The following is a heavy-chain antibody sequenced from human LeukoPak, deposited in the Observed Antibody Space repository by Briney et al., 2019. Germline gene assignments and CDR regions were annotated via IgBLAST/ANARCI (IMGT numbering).Heavy chain of an antibody. D-gene: IGHD3-16*01. CDR2: IKEDGSE. CDR1: GFTFSSYW. Sequence: PGGSLRLSCAASGFTFSSYWMNWVRQAPGKGLEWVANIKEDGSEDYVDSVKGRFTISRDNAKNSLYLQMNSLRAEDTAVYYCARDLRDRLDYWGQGTLVTVSS. J-gene: IGHJ4*02. CDR3: ARDLRDRLDY. V-gene: IGHV3-7*01.